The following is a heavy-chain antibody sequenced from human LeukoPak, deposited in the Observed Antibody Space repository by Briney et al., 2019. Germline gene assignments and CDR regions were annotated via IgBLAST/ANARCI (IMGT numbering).Heavy chain of an antibody. J-gene: IGHJ1*01. CDR3: ATGLELEPYATTGPFQH. V-gene: IGHV1-24*01. Sequence: ASVKVSCKVSGYTLTELSMPWVRQAPGKGLEWMGGFDPEDGETIYAQKFQGRVTMTEDTSTDTAYMELSSLRSEDTAVYYCATGLELEPYATTGPFQHWGQGTLVTVSS. CDR2: FDPEDGET. CDR1: GYTLTELS. D-gene: IGHD1-1*01.